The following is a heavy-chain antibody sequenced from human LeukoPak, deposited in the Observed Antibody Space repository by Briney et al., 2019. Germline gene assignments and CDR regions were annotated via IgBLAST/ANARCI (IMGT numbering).Heavy chain of an antibody. V-gene: IGHV3-23*01. J-gene: IGHJ3*02. CDR3: ATKVVTDAFDI. CDR1: GFTFSNYA. Sequence: GGSLRLSCAASGFTFSNYAMSWVRQAPGKGLEWVSGISGDVGTTYYVDSVKGRFTISRDNSKNTLFLQMNSLRAEDTAVYYCATKVVTDAFDIWGQGTMVTVSS. D-gene: IGHD3-22*01. CDR2: ISGDVGTT.